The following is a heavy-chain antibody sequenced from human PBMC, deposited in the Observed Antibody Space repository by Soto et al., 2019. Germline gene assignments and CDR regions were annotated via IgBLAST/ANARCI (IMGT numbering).Heavy chain of an antibody. CDR2: IYYTGST. V-gene: IGHV4-61*01. D-gene: IGHD2-15*01. J-gene: IGHJ5*02. CDR3: ASALYCSGGSCSFDP. Sequence: SETLSLTCTVSGGSVSSGNYYWSWIRQPPGKGLEWIGFIYYTGSTSYNPSLKSRVTISMDTSKNQFSLKLTPVTAADTAVYYCASALYCSGGSCSFDPWGQGTLVTAPQ. CDR1: GGSVSSGNYY.